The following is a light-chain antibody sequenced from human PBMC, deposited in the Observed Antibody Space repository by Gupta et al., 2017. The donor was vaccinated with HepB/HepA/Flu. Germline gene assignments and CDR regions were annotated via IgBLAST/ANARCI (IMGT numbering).Light chain of an antibody. Sequence: DAVMTQSPLSLPVTLGQPASISCRSSQSLVHSDGNTYLNWLHQRPGQPPRRRIYKVSNRFSGVPDRCSGSGAGTYCTRTSSRVEAEDVGVYYCLQSSHFPHTCGPGTKVEIK. CDR2: KVS. CDR1: QSLVHSDGNTY. CDR3: LQSSHFPHT. J-gene: IGKJ1*01. V-gene: IGKV2-24*01.